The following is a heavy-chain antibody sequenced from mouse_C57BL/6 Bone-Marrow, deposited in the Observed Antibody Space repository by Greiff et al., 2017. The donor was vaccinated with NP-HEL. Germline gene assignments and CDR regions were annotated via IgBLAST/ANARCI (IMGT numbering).Heavy chain of an antibody. CDR1: GYTFTEYT. J-gene: IGHJ1*03. CDR3: ARYYYGSSYGYFDV. D-gene: IGHD1-1*01. Sequence: QVQLQQSGAELVKPGASVKLSCKASGYTFTEYTIHWVKQRSGQGLEWIGWFYPGSGSIKYNEKFKGKATLTADTSSSTAYMQLSSLTSEDSAVYYCARYYYGSSYGYFDVWGTGTTVTVSS. CDR2: FYPGSGSI. V-gene: IGHV1-62-2*01.